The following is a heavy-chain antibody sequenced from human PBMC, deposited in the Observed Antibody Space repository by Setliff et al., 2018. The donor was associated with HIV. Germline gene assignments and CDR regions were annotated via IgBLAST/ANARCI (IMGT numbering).Heavy chain of an antibody. CDR3: ARDQRRVIAAATDY. J-gene: IGHJ4*02. CDR1: GFTFSSYA. Sequence: GGSLRLSCAASGFTFSSYAMHWVRQAPGKGLEWVAVISYDGNNKYYADSVKGRFTISRDNSKNTLYLQRNSLRAEDTAVYYCARDQRRVIAAATDYWGQGTLVTVSS. CDR2: ISYDGNNK. V-gene: IGHV3-30*04. D-gene: IGHD6-13*01.